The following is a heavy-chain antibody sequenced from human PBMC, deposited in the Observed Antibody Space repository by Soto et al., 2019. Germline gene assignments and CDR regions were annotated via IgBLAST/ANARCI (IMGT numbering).Heavy chain of an antibody. CDR3: ARDGDFWSGYSYYFDY. CDR2: INSDGSST. CDR1: GFTFSSYW. Sequence: PGGSLRLSCAASGFTFSSYWMHWVRQAPGKGLVWVSRINSDGSSTSYADSVKGRFTISRDNAKNTLYLQMNSLRAEDTAVYYCARDGDFWSGYSYYFDYWGQGTLVTVS. V-gene: IGHV3-74*01. D-gene: IGHD3-3*01. J-gene: IGHJ4*02.